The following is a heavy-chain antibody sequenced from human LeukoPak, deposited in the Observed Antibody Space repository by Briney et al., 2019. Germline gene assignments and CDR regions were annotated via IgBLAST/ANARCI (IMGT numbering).Heavy chain of an antibody. CDR2: INQDGSAQ. CDR1: GFTSGTSW. V-gene: IGHV3-7*01. J-gene: IGHJ4*02. Sequence: GGSLRLSCAASGFTSGTSWMSWVRQARGKGLEGGANINQDGSAQYYVDSVKGRFTISRDNAKSSLYLQMNSLRAEDTAVYYCARSARWGQGTLVTVSS. CDR3: ARSAR.